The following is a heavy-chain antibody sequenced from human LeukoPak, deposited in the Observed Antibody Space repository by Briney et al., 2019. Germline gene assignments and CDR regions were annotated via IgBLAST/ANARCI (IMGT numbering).Heavy chain of an antibody. D-gene: IGHD3-16*01. V-gene: IGHV3-72*01. J-gene: IGHJ3*02. CDR1: GFSCSDYI. CDR3: SRDGGDNFYSAFDI. CDR2: IRRGANSYTT. Sequence: GGSLRLSCAASGFSCSDYIMDWVRQAPGKGREGVARIRRGANSYTTVYAASVQGRFTISREDSKNSLYLHMNSLKTEDTAVYHCSRDGGDNFYSAFDIWGVGTMVTVFS.